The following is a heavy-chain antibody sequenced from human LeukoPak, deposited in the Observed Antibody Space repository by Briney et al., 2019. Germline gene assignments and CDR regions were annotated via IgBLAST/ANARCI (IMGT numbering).Heavy chain of an antibody. Sequence: GRSLRLSCTGSGFTFGDYSMSWFRQAPGKGLEWVGFIRRKGYGGTTEYAASVKGRFTISRDASKSTAYLQMNSLKTEDTAVYYCTRDHDFWSGPLDVWGTGTTVTVSS. CDR1: GFTFGDYS. J-gene: IGHJ6*04. CDR2: IRRKGYGGTT. CDR3: TRDHDFWSGPLDV. D-gene: IGHD3-3*01. V-gene: IGHV3-49*03.